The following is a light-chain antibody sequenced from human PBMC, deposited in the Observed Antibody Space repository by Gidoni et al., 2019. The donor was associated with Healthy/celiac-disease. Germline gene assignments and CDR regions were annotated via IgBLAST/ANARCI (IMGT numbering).Light chain of an antibody. J-gene: IGKJ4*01. CDR3: QQYNNCPPVT. Sequence: VITLSPATLSVSPGERATLSCRASQSVSSNLSWYQQKPGQAPRHLIYGASTRATCIPARCSGSGAWTEDTLIISSRQSEDVAVYYCQQYNNCPPVTFGGGTKVEIK. V-gene: IGKV3-15*01. CDR1: QSVSSN. CDR2: GAS.